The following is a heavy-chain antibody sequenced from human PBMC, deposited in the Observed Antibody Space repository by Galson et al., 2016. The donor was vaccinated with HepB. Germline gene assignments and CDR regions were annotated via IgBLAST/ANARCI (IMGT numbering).Heavy chain of an antibody. D-gene: IGHD4-17*01. CDR3: AISPTLTTFDS. Sequence: SLRLSCAASGFTFSSYAMSWVRQAPRKGLRWVSIITGSGGNTYYAYSVKGRFTVSRDNSKNTVNLQMNSLRAEDTAVYDCAISPTLTTFDSWGQGTLVTVSS. CDR2: ITGSGGNT. J-gene: IGHJ4*02. V-gene: IGHV3-23*01. CDR1: GFTFSSYA.